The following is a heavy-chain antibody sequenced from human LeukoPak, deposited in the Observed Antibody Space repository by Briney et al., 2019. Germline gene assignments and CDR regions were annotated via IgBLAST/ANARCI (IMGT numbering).Heavy chain of an antibody. J-gene: IGHJ4*02. V-gene: IGHV3-48*03. CDR1: GFTFSSYE. D-gene: IGHD1-26*01. Sequence: GGSLRLSCAASGFTFSSYEMNWVRQAPGKGLEWVSSISRGGSPIYYADSVKGRFTTSRDNSKNTLYLQMNSLRAEDTAVYYCARDGSGSYFDYWGQGTLVTVSS. CDR3: ARDGSGSYFDY. CDR2: ISRGGSPI.